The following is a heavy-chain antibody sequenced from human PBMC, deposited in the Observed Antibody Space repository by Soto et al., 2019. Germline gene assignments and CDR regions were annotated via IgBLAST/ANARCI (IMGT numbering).Heavy chain of an antibody. Sequence: GGSLRLSCAASGLTFGHSAMIWVRRAPGKGLEWVAAISGTGGAAYYADSVKGRFTISRDNSRNTLFLQMNSLRVDDTAIYHCAKPEEVVRGFDFWGLGTLVTVSS. CDR2: ISGTGGAA. J-gene: IGHJ4*02. CDR1: GLTFGHSA. CDR3: AKPEEVVRGFDF. D-gene: IGHD3-10*01. V-gene: IGHV3-23*01.